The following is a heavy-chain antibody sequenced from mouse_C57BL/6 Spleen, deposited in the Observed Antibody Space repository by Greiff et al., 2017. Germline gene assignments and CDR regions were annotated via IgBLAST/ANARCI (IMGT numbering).Heavy chain of an antibody. CDR1: GFNIKDDY. CDR2: IDPENGDT. Sequence: EVQLQQSGAELVRPGASVKLSCTASGFNIKDDYMHWVKQRPEQGLEWIGWIDPENGDTEYASKFQGKATITADTSSNTAYLQLSSLESEDTAVYYCTPPHYYGTGFAYWGQGTLVTVSA. D-gene: IGHD1-1*01. CDR3: TPPHYYGTGFAY. V-gene: IGHV14-4*01. J-gene: IGHJ3*01.